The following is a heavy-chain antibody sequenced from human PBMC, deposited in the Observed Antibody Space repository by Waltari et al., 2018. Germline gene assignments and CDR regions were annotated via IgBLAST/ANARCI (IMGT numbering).Heavy chain of an antibody. CDR1: GGSISSGGYS. CDR2: IYHSGST. CDR3: ARERKYSSSWADAFDI. V-gene: IGHV4-30-2*01. J-gene: IGHJ3*02. Sequence: QLQLQESGSGLVKPSQTLSLTCAVSGGSISSGGYSWSWIRQPPGKGLEWIGYIYHSGSTYYNPSLKSRVTISVDTSKNQFSLKLSSVTAADTAVYYCARERKYSSSWADAFDIWGQGTMVTVSS. D-gene: IGHD6-13*01.